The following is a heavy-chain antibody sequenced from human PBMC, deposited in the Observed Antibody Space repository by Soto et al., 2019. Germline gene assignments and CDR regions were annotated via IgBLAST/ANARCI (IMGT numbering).Heavy chain of an antibody. D-gene: IGHD3-16*01. V-gene: IGHV3-23*01. CDR3: AKFRGPSYSYYYMDV. Sequence: EVQLLESGGGLVQPGGPLRLSCAASGFTFGTYAMKWLRQAPGRGLECVSFISGSGRTTYYADSVKGRFTVSRDNSKNTMYLQMNSLRAEDTALYYCAKFRGPSYSYYYMDVWGKGTTVTVSS. CDR2: ISGSGRTT. CDR1: GFTFGTYA. J-gene: IGHJ6*03.